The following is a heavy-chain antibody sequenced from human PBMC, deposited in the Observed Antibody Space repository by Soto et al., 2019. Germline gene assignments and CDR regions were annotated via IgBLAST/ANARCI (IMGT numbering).Heavy chain of an antibody. D-gene: IGHD3-10*01. J-gene: IGHJ4*02. CDR2: VSYDGNNK. CDR3: ARGHHSYSGSGRLDY. CDR1: GFTFSNYP. Sequence: QSGGSLRLSCAASGFTFSNYPFHWVRQAPGKGLEWLAVVSYDGNNKYYADSVKGRFTISRDNPRNTLYLQMNSLRREDTALYYCARGHHSYSGSGRLDYWGQRIVVTVSS. V-gene: IGHV3-30-3*01.